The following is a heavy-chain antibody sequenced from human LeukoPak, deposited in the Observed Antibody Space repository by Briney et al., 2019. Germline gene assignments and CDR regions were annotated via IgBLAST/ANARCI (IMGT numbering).Heavy chain of an antibody. CDR2: ISSSSSYI. D-gene: IGHD3-22*01. J-gene: IGHJ4*02. CDR1: GLTFSSYS. V-gene: IGHV3-21*01. Sequence: GGSLRLSCAASGLTFSSYSMNWVRQAPGKGLEWVSSISSSSSYIYYADSVKGRFTISRDNAKNSLYLQMNSLRAEDTAVYYCARDGSGYYSTTFDYWGQGTLVTVSS. CDR3: ARDGSGYYSTTFDY.